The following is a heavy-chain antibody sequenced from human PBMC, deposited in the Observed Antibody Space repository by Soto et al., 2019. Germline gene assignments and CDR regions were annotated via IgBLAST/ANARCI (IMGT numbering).Heavy chain of an antibody. J-gene: IGHJ4*02. CDR1: GGSISSSSYY. Sequence: SETLSLTCTVSGGSISSSSYYWSWIRQPPGKGLEWIGYIYYSGSTNYNPSLKSRVTISVDTSKNQFSLKLSSVTAADTAVYYCARHRSRRNSGYENYFDYWGQGTLVTVSS. CDR3: ARHRSRRNSGYENYFDY. V-gene: IGHV4-61*05. D-gene: IGHD5-12*01. CDR2: IYYSGST.